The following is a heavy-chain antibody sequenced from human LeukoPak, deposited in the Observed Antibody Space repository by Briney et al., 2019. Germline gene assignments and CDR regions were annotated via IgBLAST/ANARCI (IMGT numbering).Heavy chain of an antibody. J-gene: IGHJ5*02. D-gene: IGHD3-10*01. Sequence: GGSLRLSCAASGFTFSSSWMHWVRQAPGKGLVWVSRINSDGSSTTYADSVKGRFTISRDNAKNTLYLQMNSLRAEDTAVYYCARVQYYGSGSYYNWFDPWSQGTLVTVSS. CDR3: ARVQYYGSGSYYNWFDP. CDR1: GFTFSSSW. V-gene: IGHV3-74*01. CDR2: INSDGSST.